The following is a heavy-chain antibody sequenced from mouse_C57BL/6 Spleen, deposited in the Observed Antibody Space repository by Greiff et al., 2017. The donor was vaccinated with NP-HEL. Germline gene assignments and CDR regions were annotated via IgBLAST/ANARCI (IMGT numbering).Heavy chain of an antibody. CDR3: ARKYYGSSYRYYFDY. D-gene: IGHD1-1*01. Sequence: QVQLQQPGAELVMPGASVKLSCKASGYTFTSYWMHWVKQRPGQGLEWIGEIDPSDSYTNYNQKFKGKSTLTVDKSSSTAYMQLSSLTSEDSAVYYCARKYYGSSYRYYFDYWGQGTTLTVSS. V-gene: IGHV1-69*01. CDR1: GYTFTSYW. CDR2: IDPSDSYT. J-gene: IGHJ2*01.